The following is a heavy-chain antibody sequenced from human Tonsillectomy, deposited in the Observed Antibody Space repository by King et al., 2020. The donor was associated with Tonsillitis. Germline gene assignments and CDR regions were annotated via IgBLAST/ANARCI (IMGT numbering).Heavy chain of an antibody. J-gene: IGHJ4*02. Sequence: VQLVESGGGLVQRGGSLRLSCAASGLTFSSYAMSWVRQAPGKGLEWVSGISGSGGSTYYADSVKGRFTISRDNSKNTLYLQMNRLRAEDTAVYYCAKGQVVNRRKYFDFWGQGTLVTVSS. D-gene: IGHD2-15*01. V-gene: IGHV3-23*04. CDR1: GLTFSSYA. CDR3: AKGQVVNRRKYFDF. CDR2: ISGSGGST.